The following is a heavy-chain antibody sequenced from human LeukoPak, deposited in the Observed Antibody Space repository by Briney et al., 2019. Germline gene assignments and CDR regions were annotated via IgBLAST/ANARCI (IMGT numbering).Heavy chain of an antibody. CDR1: GGFISSSY. D-gene: IGHD5-12*01. CDR2: IYYSGST. V-gene: IGHV4-59*01. CDR3: ARGGGDIVLDY. J-gene: IGHJ4*02. Sequence: NPAESLSLTCTVSGGFISSSYGSCIRQPPGRGREWIGYIYYSGSTNNNPSLKSRVTISVDTSKNHCSLKLSSVTAADTAVYYWARGGGDIVLDYWGQGTLVTV.